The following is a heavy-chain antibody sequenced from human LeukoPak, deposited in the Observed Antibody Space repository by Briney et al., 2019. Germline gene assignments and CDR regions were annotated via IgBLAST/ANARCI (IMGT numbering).Heavy chain of an antibody. CDR2: ISSSGVS. J-gene: IGHJ5*02. D-gene: IGHD5-24*01. V-gene: IGHV4-59*08. CDR1: SAAISRSY. Sequence: SETLSLTCTVPSAAISRSYWIWIRQTPGKGLEWIGYISSSGVSTYNPSLGSRVTISRDTSKNEVSLNLSSVTAADTAVYFCARLPEGGYATSLGWLDPWGQGTRVTVSS. CDR3: ARLPEGGYATSLGWLDP.